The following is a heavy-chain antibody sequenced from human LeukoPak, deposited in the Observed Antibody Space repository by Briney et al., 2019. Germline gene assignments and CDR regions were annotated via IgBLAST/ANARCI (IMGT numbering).Heavy chain of an antibody. CDR3: ARPVPRYSSSWYFTL. Sequence: ASVTVSFKASGYTFTGYYMHWVRQAPGQGLEWMGWINPNSGGTNYAQKFQGRVTMTRDTSISTAYMELSRLRSDDTAVYYCARPVPRYSSSWYFTLWGQGTLVTVSS. CDR2: INPNSGGT. J-gene: IGHJ4*02. D-gene: IGHD6-13*01. CDR1: GYTFTGYY. V-gene: IGHV1-2*02.